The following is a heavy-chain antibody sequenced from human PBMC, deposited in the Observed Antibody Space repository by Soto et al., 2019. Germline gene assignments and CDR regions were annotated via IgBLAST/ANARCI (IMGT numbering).Heavy chain of an antibody. V-gene: IGHV4-59*11. CDR3: ARGGGSPYHDHEFDY. CDR1: GVSTSNHY. D-gene: IGHD2-2*01. Sequence: QVQLQESGPGLVKPSETLSLTCGVSGVSTSNHYWTWIRKPPGQGPEWIGCIYYRGTTNYNASFNSRVTISVDTSKNQFSLKLTSVTTADTAVYYCARGGGSPYHDHEFDYWGQGILVTVSS. CDR2: IYYRGTT. J-gene: IGHJ4*02.